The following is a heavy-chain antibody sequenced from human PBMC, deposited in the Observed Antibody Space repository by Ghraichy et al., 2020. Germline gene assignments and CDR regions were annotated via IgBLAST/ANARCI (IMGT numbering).Heavy chain of an antibody. CDR1: GFTFSSYS. CDR3: ARDRAYKCFDY. J-gene: IGHJ4*01. CDR2: ITSSSRTR. D-gene: IGHD5-24*01. Sequence: GGSLRLSCVGSGFTFSSYSMNWVRQSPGKGLEWVSYITSSSRTRSYADSLRGRFTISRDNAKNSLYLQMNSLRAEDTAFYFCARDRAYKCFDYWGHGTLVTVSS. V-gene: IGHV3-48*04.